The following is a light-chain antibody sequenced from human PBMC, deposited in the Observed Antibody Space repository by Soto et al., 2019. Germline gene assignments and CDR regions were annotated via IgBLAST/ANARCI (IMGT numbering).Light chain of an antibody. Sequence: DNQITQSPSSLSASVGDRVTISCRASLGISDYLAWYQQKPGKVPKLLIYAASTLQSGVPSRFSGSGSGTEFPLTIRSLQPEDVATYYCQKYNSAPWTFGQGTKVDIK. CDR3: QKYNSAPWT. V-gene: IGKV1-27*01. CDR2: AAS. CDR1: LGISDY. J-gene: IGKJ1*01.